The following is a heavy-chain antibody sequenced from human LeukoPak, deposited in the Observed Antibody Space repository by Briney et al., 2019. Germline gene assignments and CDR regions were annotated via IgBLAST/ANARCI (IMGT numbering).Heavy chain of an antibody. D-gene: IGHD5-18*01. CDR1: GYTFTSYA. CDR2: ISAYNGDT. CDR3: ARESRGYRYGYYYYYDMDV. V-gene: IGHV1-18*01. Sequence: ASVKVSCKASGYTFTSYAISWVRQAPGEGLEWMGWISAYNGDTDYAQKLQGRVTMTTDTSTNTAYMELRSLRSDDTAVYYCARESRGYRYGYYYYYDMDVWGQGTTVTVSS. J-gene: IGHJ6*02.